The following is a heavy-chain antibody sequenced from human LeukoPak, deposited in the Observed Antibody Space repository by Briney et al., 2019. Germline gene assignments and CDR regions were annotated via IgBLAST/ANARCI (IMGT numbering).Heavy chain of an antibody. D-gene: IGHD6-6*01. CDR3: AREDYSSSSDY. J-gene: IGHJ4*02. CDR2: IYHSGST. CDR1: GGSISSGGYY. V-gene: IGHV4-30-2*01. Sequence: SQTLSLTCTVSGGSISSGGYYWSWIRQPPGKGLEWIGYIYHSGSTYYNPSLKSRVTISVGRSKNQFSLKLSSVTAADTAVYYCAREDYSSSSDYWGQGTLVTVSS.